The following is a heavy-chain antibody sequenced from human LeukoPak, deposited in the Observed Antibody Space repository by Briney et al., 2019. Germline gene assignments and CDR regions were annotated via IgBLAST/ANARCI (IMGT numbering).Heavy chain of an antibody. Sequence: ASVKLSCNASGGTFSSYAISWVRQAPGQGLEWMGWINPNSGGTNYAQKFQGRVTMTRDTSISTAYMELSRLRSDDTAVYYCARVGSGWLQLDYWGQGTLVTVSS. J-gene: IGHJ4*02. V-gene: IGHV1-2*02. CDR2: INPNSGGT. CDR3: ARVGSGWLQLDY. CDR1: GGTFSSYA. D-gene: IGHD6-19*01.